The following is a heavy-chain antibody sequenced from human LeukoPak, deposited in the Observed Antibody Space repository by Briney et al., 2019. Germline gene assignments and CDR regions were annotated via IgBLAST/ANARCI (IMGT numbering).Heavy chain of an antibody. V-gene: IGHV3-11*04. J-gene: IGHJ5*02. CDR2: ISHSGSTI. CDR1: GFTFSDYY. D-gene: IGHD3-22*01. CDR3: ARRGSSSGYYFP. Sequence: PGGSLRLSCAASGFTFSDYYMSWIRQAPGKGLEWVSYISHSGSTIYYADSVKGRFTTSRDNAKNSLFLQMDSLRAEDTSVYYCARRGSSSGYYFPWGQGTLVTVSS.